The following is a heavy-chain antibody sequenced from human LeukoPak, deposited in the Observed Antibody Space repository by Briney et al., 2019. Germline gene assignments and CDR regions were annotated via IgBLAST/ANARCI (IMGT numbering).Heavy chain of an antibody. J-gene: IGHJ5*02. D-gene: IGHD3-16*02. Sequence: SETLSLTCTVSGGSISSYYWSWIRQPAGKGLEWIGRIYTSGSTNYNPSLKSRVTMSVDTSKNQFSLKLSSVTAADTAVYYCARSPLLGRITFGGVIEGGRVWFDPWGQGTLVTVSS. CDR1: GGSISSYY. CDR3: ARSPLLGRITFGGVIEGGRVWFDP. CDR2: IYTSGST. V-gene: IGHV4-4*07.